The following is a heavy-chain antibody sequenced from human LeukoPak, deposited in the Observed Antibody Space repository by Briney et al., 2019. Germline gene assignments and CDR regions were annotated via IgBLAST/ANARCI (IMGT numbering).Heavy chain of an antibody. D-gene: IGHD6-19*01. CDR3: ARYLDTPPPASSGWLYNWFDP. CDR2: IYHSGST. J-gene: IGHJ5*02. V-gene: IGHV4-30-2*02. Sequence: PSETLSLTCAVSGGSISSGGYSWSWIRQPPGKGLEWIGYIYHSGSTYYNPSLKSRVTISVDTSKNQFSLKLSSVTAADTAVYYCARYLDTPPPASSGWLYNWFDPWGQGTLVTVSS. CDR1: GGSISSGGYS.